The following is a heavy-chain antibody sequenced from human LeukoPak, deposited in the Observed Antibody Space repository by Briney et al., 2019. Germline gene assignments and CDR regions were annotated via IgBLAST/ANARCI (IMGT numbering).Heavy chain of an antibody. CDR1: GSTFSDYS. J-gene: IGHJ4*02. Sequence: GGSLRLSCAASGSTFSDYSMNWVRQAPGKGLEWISYIGIDSGNTNYADSVKGRFTISGDKANNSLYLQMNSLRVEDTAVYYCARDYKYAFDNWGQGTPVTVSS. CDR3: ARDYKYAFDN. D-gene: IGHD5-24*01. CDR2: IGIDSGNT. V-gene: IGHV3-48*01.